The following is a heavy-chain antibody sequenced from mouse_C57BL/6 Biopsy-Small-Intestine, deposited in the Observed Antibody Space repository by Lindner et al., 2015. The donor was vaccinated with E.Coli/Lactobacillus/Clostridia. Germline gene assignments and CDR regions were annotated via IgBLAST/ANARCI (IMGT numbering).Heavy chain of an antibody. Sequence: SVKVSCKTSGYIFTDYYIQWVRQAPGQGLEWMGFINPKSGGTNYAQRFRGRVTLTQDTSINTAYMELSGLTSDDTAIYYCARENYRGGYYCDPWGQGTLVTVSS. D-gene: IGHD1-1*01. J-gene: IGHJ4*01. V-gene: IGHV1-18*01. CDR1: GYIFTDYY. CDR3: ARENYRGGYYCDP. CDR2: INPKSGGT.